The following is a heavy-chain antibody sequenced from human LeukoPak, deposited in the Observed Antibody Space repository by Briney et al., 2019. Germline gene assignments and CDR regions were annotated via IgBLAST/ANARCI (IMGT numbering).Heavy chain of an antibody. D-gene: IGHD6-19*01. V-gene: IGHV3-74*01. J-gene: IGHJ4*02. Sequence: GGSLRDSRAAPGFTFSKYWMHWVRQALGEGLVWVSRIDSDGSDTSHADSVKGRLTISRDNAKNTLYLQMNSLRAEDTALYYCARGYRGAVPDPEGDSWGKGTLVTVSS. CDR1: GFTFSKYW. CDR2: IDSDGSDT. CDR3: ARGYRGAVPDPEGDS.